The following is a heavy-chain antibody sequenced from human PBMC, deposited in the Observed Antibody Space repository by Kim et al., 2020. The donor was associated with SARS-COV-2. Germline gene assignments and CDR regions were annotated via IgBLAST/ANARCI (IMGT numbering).Heavy chain of an antibody. J-gene: IGHJ4*02. V-gene: IGHV4-34*01. CDR1: GGSFSGYY. CDR3: ARGVHNNYDFWSGYPYYFDY. D-gene: IGHD3-3*01. Sequence: SETLSLTCAVYGGSFSGYYWSWIRQPPGKGLEWIGEINHSGSTNYNPSLKSRVTISVDTSKNQFSLKLSSVTAADTAVYYCARGVHNNYDFWSGYPYYFDYWGQGTLVTVSS. CDR2: INHSGST.